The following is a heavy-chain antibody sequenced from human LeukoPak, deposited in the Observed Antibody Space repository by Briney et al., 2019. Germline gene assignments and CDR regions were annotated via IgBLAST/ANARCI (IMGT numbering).Heavy chain of an antibody. CDR3: ASRIGSRLDY. Sequence: SETLSLTCTVSGGSISSYYWSWIRQPPGKGLGWIGYIYYTGSTNYNPSLKSRVTISVDTSKNQFSLRLSSVSAADAAVYYCASRIGSRLDYWGQGTLVTVSS. J-gene: IGHJ4*02. V-gene: IGHV4-59*01. CDR1: GGSISSYY. D-gene: IGHD3-16*01. CDR2: IYYTGST.